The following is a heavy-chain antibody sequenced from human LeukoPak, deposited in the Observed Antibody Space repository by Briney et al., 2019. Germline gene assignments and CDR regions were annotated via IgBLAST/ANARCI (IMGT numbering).Heavy chain of an antibody. CDR2: ISYDGSNK. J-gene: IGHJ4*02. Sequence: GGSLRLSCAASGFTFSSYVMHWVRQAPGKGLEWVAVISYDGSNKYYADSVKGRFTISRDNSKNTLYLQMNSLRAEDTAVYYCAKAKGDYDDYWGQGTLVTVSS. CDR1: GFTFSSYV. V-gene: IGHV3-30*18. CDR3: AKAKGDYDDY.